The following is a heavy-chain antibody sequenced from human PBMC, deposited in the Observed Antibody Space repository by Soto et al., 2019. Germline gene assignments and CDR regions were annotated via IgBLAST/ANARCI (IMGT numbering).Heavy chain of an antibody. J-gene: IGHJ3*02. V-gene: IGHV3-23*01. CDR3: SKRFAYSSGLVGFDI. D-gene: IGHD6-19*01. Sequence: GGSLRLSCAASGFIFSSYAMSWVRQGPGKGLEWVSGISGSGGTTYYADSVRGRFIISRDNSKNTLYVQMNSLRAEDSAIYYCSKRFAYSSGLVGFDIWGQGAMVTVS. CDR1: GFIFSSYA. CDR2: ISGSGGTT.